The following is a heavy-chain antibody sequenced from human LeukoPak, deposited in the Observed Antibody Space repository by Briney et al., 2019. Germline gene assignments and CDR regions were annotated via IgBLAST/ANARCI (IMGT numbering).Heavy chain of an antibody. J-gene: IGHJ4*02. D-gene: IGHD1-26*01. CDR1: GFSFGNYA. CDR3: ARSVGGSYQY. V-gene: IGHV3-21*01. CDR2: ISSSSSYI. Sequence: GGSLRLSCATSGFSFGNYAMNWVRQAPGKGLEWVSSISSSSSYIYYADSVKGRFTISRDNAKNSLYLQMNSLRAEDTAVYYCARSVGGSYQYWGQGTLVTVSS.